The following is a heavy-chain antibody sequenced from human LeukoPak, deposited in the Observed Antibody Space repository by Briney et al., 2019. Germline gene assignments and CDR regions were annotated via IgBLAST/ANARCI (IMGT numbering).Heavy chain of an antibody. CDR3: TREGKFYGYGRGDFDY. CDR1: GFLFSRYR. CDR2: QAFDTGHT. J-gene: IGHJ4*02. D-gene: IGHD5-18*01. Sequence: PGESLRLFCAACGFLFSRYRMNWVRRARGKGLVWVSYQAFDTGHTFYTDSVKGRFHVSRDNAMKSLYLQMNSLRVEDTAVYYCTREGKFYGYGRGDFDYWGQGTLVTVSS. V-gene: IGHV3-21*01.